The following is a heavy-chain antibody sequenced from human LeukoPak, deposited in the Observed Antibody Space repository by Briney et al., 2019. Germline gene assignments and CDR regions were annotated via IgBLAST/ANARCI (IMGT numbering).Heavy chain of an antibody. J-gene: IGHJ1*01. CDR3: TTDRYYDNSELQFQH. Sequence: PGGSLRLSCAASGFTFSGSAMHWVRQASGKGLEWVGRIRSRTNTYATAYAASVKGRFTISRDDSKNTAYLQMDSLKIEDTAVYYCTTDRYYDNSELQFQHWGQGTLVTVSS. V-gene: IGHV3-73*01. D-gene: IGHD3-22*01. CDR1: GFTFSGSA. CDR2: IRSRTNTYAT.